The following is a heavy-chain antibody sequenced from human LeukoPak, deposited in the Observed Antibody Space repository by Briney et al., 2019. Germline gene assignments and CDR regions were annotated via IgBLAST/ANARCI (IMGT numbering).Heavy chain of an antibody. V-gene: IGHV3-64D*09. CDR1: GFTFSSYA. J-gene: IGHJ4*02. CDR2: ISSNGGST. CDR3: VKEGLTYDFWSGYSSD. Sequence: PGGSLRLSCSASGFTFSSYAMHWVRQTPGKGLEYVSAISSNGGSTYYGDSVKGRFIISRDNSINTLYLQMSSLRAEDTAVYYCVKEGLTYDFWSGYSSDWGQGTLVTVSS. D-gene: IGHD3-3*01.